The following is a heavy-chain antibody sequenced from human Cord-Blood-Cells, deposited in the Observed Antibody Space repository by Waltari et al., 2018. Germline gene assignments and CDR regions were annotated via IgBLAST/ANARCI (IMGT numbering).Heavy chain of an antibody. CDR3: ARDSFGVVVLDAFDI. CDR2: ISSSSSYI. CDR1: GFTFSGYS. V-gene: IGHV3-21*01. D-gene: IGHD3-3*01. J-gene: IGHJ3*02. Sequence: EVQLVESGGGLVKPGGSLRLSCAASGFTFSGYSMNWVRQAPGKGLEWVSSISSSSSYIYYADSVKGRFTISRDNAKNSLYLQMNSLRAEDTAVYYCARDSFGVVVLDAFDIWGQGTMVTVSS.